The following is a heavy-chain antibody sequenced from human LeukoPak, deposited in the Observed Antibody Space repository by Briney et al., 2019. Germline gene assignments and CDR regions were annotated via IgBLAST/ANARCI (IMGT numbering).Heavy chain of an antibody. CDR1: GASISGDY. CDR3: ARGSLSGGYSASGSSIFTRFDP. CDR2: LYYSGST. Sequence: SETLSLTCTVSGASISGDYWSWIRQPPGKGLEWIGYLYYSGSTNYNPSLKSRVTISIDTSKNQLSLRLTSVTAADTAVYYCARGSLSGGYSASGSSIFTRFDPWGQGTLVTVSS. V-gene: IGHV4-59*01. J-gene: IGHJ5*02. D-gene: IGHD3-10*01.